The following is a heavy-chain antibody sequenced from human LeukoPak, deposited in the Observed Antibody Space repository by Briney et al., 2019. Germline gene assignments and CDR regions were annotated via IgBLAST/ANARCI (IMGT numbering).Heavy chain of an antibody. CDR3: ARDLDQYNGRFGGFGHDF. D-gene: IGHD3-10*01. Sequence: GASVTVSCTASGYTFINYGINWVRQAPGQGLEWMGWISAYNGNTNYAQSLQGRVTMTTDTYTSTVYMEMRSLTSDDTAVYYCARDLDQYNGRFGGFGHDFWGQGTLVTVSS. J-gene: IGHJ4*02. CDR1: GYTFINYG. V-gene: IGHV1-18*01. CDR2: ISAYNGNT.